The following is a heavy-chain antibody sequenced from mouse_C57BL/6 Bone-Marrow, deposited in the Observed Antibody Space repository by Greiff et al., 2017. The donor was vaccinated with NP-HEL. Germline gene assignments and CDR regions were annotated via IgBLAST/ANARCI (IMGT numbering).Heavy chain of an antibody. V-gene: IGHV7-3*01. Sequence: EVQLVESGGGLVQPGGSLSLSCAASGFTFTDYYMSWVRQPPGKALEWLGFLRNKANGYTTEYSASVKGRFTISRDNSQRILYLQMNALGADDSATYYCSRYGAVVATGTFDYWGQGTTLTVSS. J-gene: IGHJ2*01. D-gene: IGHD1-1*01. CDR1: GFTFTDYY. CDR3: SRYGAVVATGTFDY. CDR2: LRNKANGYTT.